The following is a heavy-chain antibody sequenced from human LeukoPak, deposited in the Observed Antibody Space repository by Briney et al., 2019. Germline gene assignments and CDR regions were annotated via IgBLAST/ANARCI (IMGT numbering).Heavy chain of an antibody. V-gene: IGHV1-3*02. J-gene: IGHJ4*02. CDR3: ARSPGGNARTWLDY. CDR1: GYTFTNYA. CDR2: TNGATGNT. Sequence: ASVKVSCKSSGYTFTNYALHWVRQAPGQRLEWMGWTNGATGNTRFSQDFQGRLTITIDTSASTGYMELSSLTSEDTAVYYCARSPGGNARTWLDYWGQGTLVTVSS. D-gene: IGHD4-23*01.